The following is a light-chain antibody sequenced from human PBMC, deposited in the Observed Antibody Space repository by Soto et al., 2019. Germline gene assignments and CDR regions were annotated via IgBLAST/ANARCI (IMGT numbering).Light chain of an antibody. CDR3: SSYTSSSTLV. J-gene: IGLJ1*01. V-gene: IGLV2-14*01. CDR2: EVS. Sequence: QSVLTQPASVSGSPGQSITISCTGTSSDVGGYKYVSWYQQHPGKAPKLMIYEVSNRPSGVSNRFSGSKSDNTASLTISRLQAEDEADYYCSSYTSSSTLVFGTGTKVTVL. CDR1: SSDVGGYKY.